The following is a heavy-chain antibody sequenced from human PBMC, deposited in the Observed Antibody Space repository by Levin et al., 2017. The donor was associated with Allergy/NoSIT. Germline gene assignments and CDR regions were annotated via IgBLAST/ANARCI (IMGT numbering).Heavy chain of an antibody. D-gene: IGHD3-3*02. CDR1: FFSLLLLLSS. J-gene: IGHJ4*02. Sequence: SETLSLSFPFSFFSLLLLLSSFFFLLPPPFPSLEWIGSIYYSGSTYYNPSLKSRVTISVDTSKNQFSLKLSSVTAADTAVYYCARDRRHFRSPPYYSDYWRQGTLVTVSS. CDR3: ARDRRHFRSPPYYSDY. V-gene: IGHV4-39*07. CDR2: IYYSGST.